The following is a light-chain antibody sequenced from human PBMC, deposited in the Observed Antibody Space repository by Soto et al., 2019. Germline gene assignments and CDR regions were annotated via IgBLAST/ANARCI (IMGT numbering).Light chain of an antibody. J-gene: IGKJ1*01. CDR1: QSISSW. Sequence: DIQMTQSPSTLSASVGDRVTITCRASQSISSWLAWYQQKPGKGPKLLSYDASRLQSGVPSRFSGSGSGTEFTLTITGLQPDDFAIYYCQQFTTYPWTFGQGTKVEIK. CDR2: DAS. CDR3: QQFTTYPWT. V-gene: IGKV1-5*01.